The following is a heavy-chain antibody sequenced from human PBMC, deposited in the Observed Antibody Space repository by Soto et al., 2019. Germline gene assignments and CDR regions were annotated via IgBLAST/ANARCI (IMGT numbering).Heavy chain of an antibody. CDR1: GYTFTSYG. CDR2: ISAYNGNT. D-gene: IGHD5-12*01. J-gene: IGHJ6*02. Sequence: ASVKVSCKASGYTFTSYGISWVRQAPGQGLEWMGWISAYNGNTNYAQKLQGRVTMTTDTSTSTAYMELRSLRSDDTAVYYCAREGRGYSGYDSARFYYYYGMDVWGQGTTVTVSS. V-gene: IGHV1-18*04. CDR3: AREGRGYSGYDSARFYYYYGMDV.